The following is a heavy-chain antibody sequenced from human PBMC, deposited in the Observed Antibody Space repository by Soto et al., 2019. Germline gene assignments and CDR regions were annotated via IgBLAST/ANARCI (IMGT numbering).Heavy chain of an antibody. CDR3: ARDSRQLTQGWFDP. CDR1: GGSISSGGYY. CDR2: IYYSGST. V-gene: IGHV4-31*03. J-gene: IGHJ5*02. Sequence: QVQLQESGPGLVKPSQTLSLTCTVSGGSISSGGYYWSWIRQHPGKGLEWIGYIYYSGSTYYNPSLQSRVTISVDTSKNQCSLKLSSVTAADTAVYYCARDSRQLTQGWFDPWGQGTLVTVSS. D-gene: IGHD6-13*01.